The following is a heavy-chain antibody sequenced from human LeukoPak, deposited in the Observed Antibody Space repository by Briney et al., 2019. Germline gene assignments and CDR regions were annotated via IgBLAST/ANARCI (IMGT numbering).Heavy chain of an antibody. J-gene: IGHJ6*02. V-gene: IGHV4-39*01. CDR2: LYYSRTT. Sequence: SDTLPLPCTLCGGSFLRTSDYWDWLRQPPETGLEWVGSLYYSRTTYYTPSLKRRLTMSGGTSKNQFSLTLSSVTAADTALYYCARRPLRLAMVVWGQGTTVTVSS. D-gene: IGHD3-3*02. CDR3: ARRPLRLAMVV. CDR1: GGSFLRTSDY.